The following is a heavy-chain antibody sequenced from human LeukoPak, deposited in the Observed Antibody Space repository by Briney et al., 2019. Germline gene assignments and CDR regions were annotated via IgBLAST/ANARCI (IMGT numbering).Heavy chain of an antibody. CDR3: ARGGRGGSTVASGWFDP. Sequence: SVKVSCKASGGTFSSYTISWVRQAPGQGLEWMGRIIPILGIANYAQKFQGRVTITADKSTSTAYMELSSLRSEDTAVYYCARGGRGGSTVASGWFDPWGQGTLVTVSS. CDR1: GGTFSSYT. D-gene: IGHD6-25*01. CDR2: IIPILGIA. V-gene: IGHV1-69*02. J-gene: IGHJ5*02.